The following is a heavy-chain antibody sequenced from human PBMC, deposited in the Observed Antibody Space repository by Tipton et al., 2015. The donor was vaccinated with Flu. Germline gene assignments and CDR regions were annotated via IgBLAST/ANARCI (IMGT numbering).Heavy chain of an antibody. CDR1: GGSITSGDFY. V-gene: IGHV4-61*08. CDR3: ARSRSAAPYYFDS. J-gene: IGHJ4*02. CDR2: VSYSGST. Sequence: LSLTCTVSGGSITSGDFYWSWIRQPPGKGLEWIGYVSYSGSTNYNPSLKSRVTISLDTSKNQFSLNLNSVTAADTALYYCARSRSAAPYYFDSWGQGTLVTVSS. D-gene: IGHD6-25*01.